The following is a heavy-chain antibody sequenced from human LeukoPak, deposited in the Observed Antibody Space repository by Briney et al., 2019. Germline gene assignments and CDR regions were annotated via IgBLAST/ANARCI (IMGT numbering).Heavy chain of an antibody. V-gene: IGHV3-7*01. D-gene: IGHD3-3*01. CDR3: ASDPFSYDFWSGYYTAREEYYGMDV. CDR1: GFTFSSYW. J-gene: IGHJ6*02. CDR2: IKQDGSEK. Sequence: PGGSLRLSCEASGFTFSSYWMSWVRQAPGKGLEWVANIKQDGSEKYYVDSVKGRFTISRDNAKNSLYLQMNSLRAEDTAVYYCASDPFSYDFWSGYYTAREEYYGMDVWGQGTTVTVSS.